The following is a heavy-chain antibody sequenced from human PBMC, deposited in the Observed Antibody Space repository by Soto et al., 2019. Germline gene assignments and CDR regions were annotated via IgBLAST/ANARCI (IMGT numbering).Heavy chain of an antibody. D-gene: IGHD1-26*01. CDR1: GFTFSSYG. CDR3: AKELVGSGSYPSNVGYYFDY. V-gene: IGHV3-23*01. J-gene: IGHJ4*02. CDR2: VSGSGAGT. Sequence: EVQLLESGGGLVQPGGSLRLSCAASGFTFSSYGMSWVRQAPGKGLEWVSGVSGSGAGTYYADSVKGRFTISRDNSKNTVYLHMNRLRAEDTAVYHCAKELVGSGSYPSNVGYYFDYWGQGTLVTVSS.